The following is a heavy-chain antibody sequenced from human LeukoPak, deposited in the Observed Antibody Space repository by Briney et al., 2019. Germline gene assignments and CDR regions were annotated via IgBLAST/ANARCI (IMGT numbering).Heavy chain of an antibody. Sequence: PSETLSLTCTVSGGSISSYYWNWIRHPPGKGLEWIADIYYSGSTNYNPSLKSRVTIPVDTSKNQLYLRLSSVTAADTAMYYSARLASGSYGPLTPFDYWGQGTLVTVSS. J-gene: IGHJ4*02. CDR2: IYYSGST. D-gene: IGHD1-26*01. CDR1: GGSISSYY. CDR3: ARLASGSYGPLTPFDY. V-gene: IGHV4-59*08.